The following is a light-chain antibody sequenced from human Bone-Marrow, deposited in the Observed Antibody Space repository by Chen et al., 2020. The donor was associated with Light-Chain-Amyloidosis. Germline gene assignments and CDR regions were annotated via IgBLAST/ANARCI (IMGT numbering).Light chain of an antibody. Sequence: DVVLTQSPLSLPVTLGQPASISCRSSQSLVYSDGNTYLTWFQQRPGQSPRRLIYWVSNRDSGVPDKFSGSGSGTDFTLTITRVEAEDVGVYYCMQGTHWPPITFGQGTRLEMK. CDR3: MQGTHWPPIT. J-gene: IGKJ5*01. CDR2: WVS. V-gene: IGKV2-30*01. CDR1: QSLVYSDGNTY.